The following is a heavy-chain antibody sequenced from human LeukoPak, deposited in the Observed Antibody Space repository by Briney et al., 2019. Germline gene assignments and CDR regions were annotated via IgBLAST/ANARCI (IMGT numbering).Heavy chain of an antibody. CDR1: GDSVTSSY. V-gene: IGHV4-59*08. J-gene: IGHJ4*02. CDR3: ARLDCLIEGCYNH. D-gene: IGHD2-15*01. Sequence: SETLSLTCSVSGDSVTSSYWNWIRQPAGKGLEWIGYVSSDGTTNYNPSLRSRLIMSVDTAKIDISLNLTSVTAADTAIYYCARLDCLIEGCYNHWGRGTLVTVSS. CDR2: VSSDGTT.